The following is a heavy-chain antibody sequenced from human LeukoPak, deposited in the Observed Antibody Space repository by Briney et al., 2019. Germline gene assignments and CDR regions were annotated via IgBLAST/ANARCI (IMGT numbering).Heavy chain of an antibody. CDR3: ASALYSYGSGGADY. V-gene: IGHV3-48*01. CDR2: ISSSSSTI. CDR1: GFTFSSYS. D-gene: IGHD5-18*01. J-gene: IGHJ4*02. Sequence: QPGGSLRLSCAASGFTFSSYSMNWVRQAPGKGLEWVSYISSSSSTIYYADSVKGRFTISRDNAKNSLYLQMNSLRAEDTAVYYCASALYSYGSGGADYWGQGTLVPVSS.